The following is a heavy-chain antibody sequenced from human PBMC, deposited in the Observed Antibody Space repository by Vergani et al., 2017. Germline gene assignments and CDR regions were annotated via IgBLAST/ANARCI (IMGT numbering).Heavy chain of an antibody. Sequence: EVQLVESGGVVVQPGGSLRLSCAASGFTFDDYAMHWVRQAPGKGLEWVSLISWDGGSTYYADSVKGRFTISRDNSKNSLYLQMNSLRAEDTALYYCAKGGNRRFDWSPFDYWGQGTLVTVSS. CDR2: ISWDGGST. J-gene: IGHJ4*02. CDR3: AKGGNRRFDWSPFDY. CDR1: GFTFDDYA. D-gene: IGHD3-9*01. V-gene: IGHV3-43D*04.